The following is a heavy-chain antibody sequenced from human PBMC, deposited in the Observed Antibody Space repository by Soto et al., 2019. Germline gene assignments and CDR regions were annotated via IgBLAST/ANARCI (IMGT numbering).Heavy chain of an antibody. CDR2: VSAYNGNT. J-gene: IGHJ4*02. Sequence: QVQLVQSGAEVKKPGASVKVSCKASGYTFTSYGISWVRQAPGQGLEWMGWVSAYNGNTKYAQKLQGRGTMTTDTSTSTAYIELRSLRSDDTAVYYCARDLGQQLFDYWGQGTLVTVSS. V-gene: IGHV1-18*01. CDR3: ARDLGQQLFDY. D-gene: IGHD6-13*01. CDR1: GYTFTSYG.